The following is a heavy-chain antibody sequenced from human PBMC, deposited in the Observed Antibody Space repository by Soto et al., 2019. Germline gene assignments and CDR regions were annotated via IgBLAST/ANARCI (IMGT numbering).Heavy chain of an antibody. Sequence: PGGSLRLSCAASGFTFSSYAMSWVRQAPGKGLEWVSAISGSGGSTYYADSVKGRFTISRDNSKNTLYLQMNSLRAEDTAVYYCAKDLAGDFWSGYPILNWFDPWGQGTLVTVSS. CDR1: GFTFSSYA. J-gene: IGHJ5*02. CDR2: ISGSGGST. D-gene: IGHD3-3*01. V-gene: IGHV3-23*01. CDR3: AKDLAGDFWSGYPILNWFDP.